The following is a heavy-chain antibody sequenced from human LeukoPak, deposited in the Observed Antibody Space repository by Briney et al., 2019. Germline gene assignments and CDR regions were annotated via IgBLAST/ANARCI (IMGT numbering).Heavy chain of an antibody. Sequence: ASVKVSCKASGYTFTGYYMHWVRQAPGQGLEWMGWINPNSGGTNYAQKFQGRVTMTRDTSISTAYMELSRLRSDDTAVYYCARFDLHWGYFDSWGQGTLVTVSS. J-gene: IGHJ4*02. CDR2: INPNSGGT. CDR1: GYTFTGYY. D-gene: IGHD7-27*01. CDR3: ARFDLHWGYFDS. V-gene: IGHV1-2*02.